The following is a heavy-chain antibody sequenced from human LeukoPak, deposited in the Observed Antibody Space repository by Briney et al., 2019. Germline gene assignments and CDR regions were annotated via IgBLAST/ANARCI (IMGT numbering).Heavy chain of an antibody. J-gene: IGHJ4*02. CDR3: ARDRYGGYVNQAFDS. Sequence: SETLSLTCTVSSGSITSGNNYWTWVRQPAGKGLEWVGHIYTTGSTTGRTNYSPSLKSRVTISIDTSTNQFSLRLTSVTAADTAIYFCARDRYGGYVNQAFDSWGQGTLVTVSS. CDR2: IYTTGST. CDR1: SGSITSGNNY. V-gene: IGHV4-61*09. D-gene: IGHD5-12*01.